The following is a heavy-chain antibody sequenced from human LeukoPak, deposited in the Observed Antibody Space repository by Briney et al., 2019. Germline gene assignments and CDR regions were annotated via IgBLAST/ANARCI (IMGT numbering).Heavy chain of an antibody. Sequence: GGSLRLSCAASGFTFSSYSMNWVRQAPGKGLEWVSSISGNSIYIYYADSVKGRFTISRDNAKNSLYLQMNSLRAEDTAVYYCGGEFDYWGQGTLVTVSS. CDR2: ISGNSIYI. J-gene: IGHJ4*02. V-gene: IGHV3-21*01. CDR1: GFTFSSYS. CDR3: GGEFDY.